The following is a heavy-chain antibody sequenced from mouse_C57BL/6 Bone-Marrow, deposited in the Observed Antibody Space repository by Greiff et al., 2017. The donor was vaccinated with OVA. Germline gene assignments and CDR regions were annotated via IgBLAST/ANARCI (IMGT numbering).Heavy chain of an antibody. CDR1: GYTFTSYW. CDR3: AREGTRLFDY. J-gene: IGHJ2*01. D-gene: IGHD3-3*01. V-gene: IGHV1-59*01. Sequence: QVQLQQPGAELVRPGTSVKLSCKASGYTFTSYWMHWVKQRPGQGLEWIGVIDPSDSYTNYNQKFKGKATLTVDTSSSTAYMQLSSLTSEDSAVXYCAREGTRLFDYCGQGAPLTLSS. CDR2: IDPSDSYT.